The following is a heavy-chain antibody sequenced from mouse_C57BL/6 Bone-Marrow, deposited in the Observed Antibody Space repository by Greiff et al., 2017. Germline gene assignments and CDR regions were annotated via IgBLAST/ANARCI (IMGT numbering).Heavy chain of an antibody. V-gene: IGHV1-82*01. J-gene: IGHJ2*01. CDR3: AGYGNYGDY. CDR1: GYAFSSSW. D-gene: IGHD2-1*01. CDR2: IYPGDGDT. Sequence: VQLQQSGPELVKPGASVKISCKASGYAFSSSWMNWVKQRPGKGLEWIGRIYPGDGDTNYNGKFKGKATLTADKSSSTAYMQLSSLTSEDSAVDVCAGYGNYGDYWGQGTTLTVSS.